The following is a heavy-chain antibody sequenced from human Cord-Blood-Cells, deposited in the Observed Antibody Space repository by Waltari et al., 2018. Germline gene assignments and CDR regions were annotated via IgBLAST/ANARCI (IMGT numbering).Heavy chain of an antibody. J-gene: IGHJ6*03. D-gene: IGHD2-21*02. CDR1: GFTFSSYA. CDR2: ISYDGSNK. Sequence: QVQLVESGGGVVQPGRSLRLSCAAAGFTFSSYAINWVRQAPGKGLEWVAVISYDGSNKYYADSVKGRFTISRDNSKNTLYLQMNSLRAEDTAVYYCAREDGGNYYYYYYYMDVWGKGTTVTVSS. CDR3: AREDGGNYYYYYYYMDV. V-gene: IGHV3-30-3*01.